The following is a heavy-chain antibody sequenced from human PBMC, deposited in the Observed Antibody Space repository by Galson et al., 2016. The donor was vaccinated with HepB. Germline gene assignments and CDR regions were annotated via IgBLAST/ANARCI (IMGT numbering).Heavy chain of an antibody. D-gene: IGHD3-22*01. J-gene: IGHJ4*02. CDR3: ARVYYANTGYKFFDL. CDR1: GCSFRSYN. Sequence: SLRLSCAASGCSFRSYNMNWVRQAPGKGLEWVSYIGSRSDNIKYVDSVKGRFTISRDNDKNSLYLQMNSLKDDDTAMYYCARVYYANTGYKFFDLWGQGTLVTVSS. CDR2: IGSRSDNI. V-gene: IGHV3-48*02.